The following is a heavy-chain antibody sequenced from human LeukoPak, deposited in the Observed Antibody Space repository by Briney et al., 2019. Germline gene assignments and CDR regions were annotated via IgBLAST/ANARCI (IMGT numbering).Heavy chain of an antibody. V-gene: IGHV3-23*01. Sequence: GGSLRLSCAASGLTFSSFAMSWVRQAPGKGLEWVSVISGSGGRTYYADSVKGRFTVSRDNAKNSLYLQMNSLRTEDTALYYCAKDGGHTSVLYYFECWGQGTLATVSS. CDR2: ISGSGGRT. CDR3: AKDGGHTSVLYYFEC. J-gene: IGHJ4*02. D-gene: IGHD6-19*01. CDR1: GLTFSSFA.